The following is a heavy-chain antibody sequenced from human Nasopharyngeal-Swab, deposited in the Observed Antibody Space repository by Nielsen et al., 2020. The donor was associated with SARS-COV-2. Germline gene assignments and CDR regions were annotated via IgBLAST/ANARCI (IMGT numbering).Heavy chain of an antibody. D-gene: IGHD3-22*01. CDR1: GCTFGNHC. Sequence: GGSLRLSCKGYGCTFGNHCISWVRQMPGKGLEWMGRIDPSDSYTKYSPSFQGHVTISADKSISIAYLQWSSLKASDTGMYYCARNSGYYLGENLWGQGTLVTVSS. J-gene: IGHJ5*02. CDR3: ARNSGYYLGENL. CDR2: IDPSDSYT. V-gene: IGHV5-10-1*01.